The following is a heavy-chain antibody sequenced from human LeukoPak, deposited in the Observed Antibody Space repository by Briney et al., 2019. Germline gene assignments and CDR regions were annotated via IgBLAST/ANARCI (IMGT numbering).Heavy chain of an antibody. CDR1: GFTFSNYG. CDR2: ISDSGAAT. CDR3: AKDRFRQSGSFFDL. V-gene: IGHV3-23*01. J-gene: IGHJ4*02. Sequence: GGSLRLSCAASGFTFSNYGMRWVRQAPGKGLERVSGISDSGAATYHADSVKGRFTISRDNSKSTLYLQMNNLGAEDTATYYCAKDRFRQSGSFFDLWGQGILVTVSS. D-gene: IGHD1-26*01.